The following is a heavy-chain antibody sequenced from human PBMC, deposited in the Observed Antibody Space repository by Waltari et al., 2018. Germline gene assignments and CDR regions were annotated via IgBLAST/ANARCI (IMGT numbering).Heavy chain of an antibody. CDR2: IYYSGST. CDR3: ARDYGAAAGYFAY. Sequence: QLQMPESGTGLVKPSETLSLTCTVFGGYPSSYYWSWNRQPPGKGLEWIGYIYYSGSTNYNPSLKSRVTISVDTSKNQFSLTLSSVTAADTAVYYCARDYGAAAGYFAYWGQGTLVTVSS. J-gene: IGHJ4*02. D-gene: IGHD6-13*01. CDR1: GGYPSSYY. V-gene: IGHV4-59*01.